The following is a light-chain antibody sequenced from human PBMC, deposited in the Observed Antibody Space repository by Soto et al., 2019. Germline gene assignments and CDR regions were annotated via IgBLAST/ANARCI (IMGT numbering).Light chain of an antibody. V-gene: IGLV2-14*01. Sequence: QPASVSGSPGQSITISCTGTSSDVGGYNYVSWYQQHPGKAPKLMIYDVSNRPSGVSNRFSGSKSGNTASLTISGLQAEDEADYYCSSYTSSSTYVFGTGTKLTVL. CDR1: SSDVGGYNY. CDR2: DVS. CDR3: SSYTSSSTYV. J-gene: IGLJ1*01.